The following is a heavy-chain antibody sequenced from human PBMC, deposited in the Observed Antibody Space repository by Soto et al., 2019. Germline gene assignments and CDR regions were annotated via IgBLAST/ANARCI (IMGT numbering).Heavy chain of an antibody. Sequence: SVKVSCKASGYTFTSYGISWVRQAPGQGLEWMGWISAYNGNTNYAQKLQGRATMTTDTSTSTAYMELRSLRSDDTAVYYCARDYGVELDIVVVVAATSYYYYGMDVWGQGTTVTVSS. CDR1: GYTFTSYG. CDR3: ARDYGVELDIVVVVAATSYYYYGMDV. D-gene: IGHD2-15*01. CDR2: ISAYNGNT. V-gene: IGHV1-18*04. J-gene: IGHJ6*02.